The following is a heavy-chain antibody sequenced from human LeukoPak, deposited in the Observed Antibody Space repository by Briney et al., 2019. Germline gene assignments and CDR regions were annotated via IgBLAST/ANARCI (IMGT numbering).Heavy chain of an antibody. CDR3: AKGLRYFDWDTGLLGY. D-gene: IGHD3-9*01. J-gene: IGHJ4*02. V-gene: IGHV3-9*01. CDR1: GFTFDDYA. CDR2: ISWNSGSI. Sequence: GGSLRLSCAASGFTFDDYAMHWVRQAPGKGLEWVSGISWNSGSIGYADSVKGRFTISRDNAKNSLYLQMNSLRAEDTALYYCAKGLRYFDWDTGLLGYWGQGTLVTVSS.